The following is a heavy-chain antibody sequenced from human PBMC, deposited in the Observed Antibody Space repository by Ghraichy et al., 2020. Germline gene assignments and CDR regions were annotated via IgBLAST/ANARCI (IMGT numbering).Heavy chain of an antibody. D-gene: IGHD5-18*01. V-gene: IGHV3-15*01. CDR3: TTGSRRRGYSYGYYPFDI. CDR2: IKSKTDGGTT. CDR1: GFTFSNAW. Sequence: GGSLRLSCAASGFTFSNAWMSWVRQAPGKGLEWVGRIKSKTDGGTTDYAAPVKGRFTISRDDSKNTLYLQMNSLKTEDTAVYYCTTGSRRRGYSYGYYPFDIWGQGTMVTVSS. J-gene: IGHJ3*02.